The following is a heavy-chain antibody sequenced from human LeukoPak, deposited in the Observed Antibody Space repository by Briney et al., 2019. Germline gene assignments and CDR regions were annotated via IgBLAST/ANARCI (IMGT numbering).Heavy chain of an antibody. CDR2: MNPNSGNT. D-gene: IGHD1-7*01. J-gene: IGHJ5*02. V-gene: IGHV1-8*01. CDR3: VRAGTNGGPENYFDP. CDR1: GYTFTSYD. Sequence: ASVKVSCKASGYTFTSYDINWVRQGPGQGLEWMGWMNPNSGNTGYAQKFQGRVTMTRDTSITTAYMELSSLRSDDTAVYYCVRAGTNGGPENYFDPGGQEPLVTVSS.